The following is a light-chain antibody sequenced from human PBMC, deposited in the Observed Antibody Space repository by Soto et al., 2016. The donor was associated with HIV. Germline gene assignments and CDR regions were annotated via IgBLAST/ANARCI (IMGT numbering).Light chain of an antibody. CDR1: QDITNH. Sequence: DIQMTQSPSSLSASVGDRVTITCQASQDITNHLNWYQQKPGKAPTLLIYHASNLETGVSSRFSGNGYGTHFTFTISSLQPEDIGTYYCQKHDGLPVFGGGAKVEDQT. CDR3: QKHDGLPV. CDR2: HAS. J-gene: IGKJ4*01. V-gene: IGKV1-33*01.